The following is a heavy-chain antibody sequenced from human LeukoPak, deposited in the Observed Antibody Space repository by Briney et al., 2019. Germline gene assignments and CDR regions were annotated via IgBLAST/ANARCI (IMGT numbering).Heavy chain of an antibody. CDR3: ARISTAVAGNDY. CDR2: IKQDGSEK. J-gene: IGHJ4*02. D-gene: IGHD6-19*01. CDR1: GFTFSTYW. Sequence: PGGSLRLSCAASGFTFSTYWMSWVRQAPGKGLEWVGKIKQDGSEKYYVDSVKGRFTISRDNAKNSLYLQMNSLRAEDTAVYYCARISTAVAGNDYWGQGTLVTVSS. V-gene: IGHV3-7*01.